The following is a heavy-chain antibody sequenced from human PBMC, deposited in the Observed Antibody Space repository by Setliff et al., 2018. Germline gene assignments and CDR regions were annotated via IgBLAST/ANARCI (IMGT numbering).Heavy chain of an antibody. J-gene: IGHJ4*02. D-gene: IGHD6-13*01. CDR1: GYSFNSYY. Sequence: SVKVSCKASGYSFNSYYMHWVRQAPGQGLEWMGIINPGGGSSSSTEKFQGRVTMTRDTSASTVYMEMGNLASDDTAVYYCARAGSAAAGRKGIFEYWGQGSLVTVSS. V-gene: IGHV1-46*02. CDR2: INPGGGSS. CDR3: ARAGSAAAGRKGIFEY.